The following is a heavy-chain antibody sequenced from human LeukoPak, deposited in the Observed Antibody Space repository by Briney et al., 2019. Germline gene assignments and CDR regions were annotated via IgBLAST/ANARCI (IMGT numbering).Heavy chain of an antibody. CDR2: IIPIFGAT. CDR1: GGTFSDFA. J-gene: IGHJ3*02. CDR3: ARGYCSGDSCFHDAFDI. V-gene: IGHV1-69*05. Sequence: ASVKVSCKTSGGTFSDFAFSWVRQAPGQGLEWMGRIIPIFGATSYAQNLQGRVSITTDESTSTAYMELSSLRSEDTAVYYCARGYCSGDSCFHDAFDIWGQGTMVTVSS. D-gene: IGHD2-15*01.